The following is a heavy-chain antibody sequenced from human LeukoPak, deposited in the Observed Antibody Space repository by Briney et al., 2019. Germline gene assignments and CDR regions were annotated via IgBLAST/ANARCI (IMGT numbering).Heavy chain of an antibody. CDR2: ISYDGSNK. D-gene: IGHD1-26*01. J-gene: IGHJ6*03. CDR3: ARTRGSRNYMDV. Sequence: GRSLRLSCAASGFTFSSYAMHWVRQAPGKGLEWVAAISYDGSNKYYADSVKGRFTISRDNSKNTLYLQMNSLRAEDTAVYYCARTRGSRNYMDVWGKGTTVTVSS. CDR1: GFTFSSYA. V-gene: IGHV3-30-3*01.